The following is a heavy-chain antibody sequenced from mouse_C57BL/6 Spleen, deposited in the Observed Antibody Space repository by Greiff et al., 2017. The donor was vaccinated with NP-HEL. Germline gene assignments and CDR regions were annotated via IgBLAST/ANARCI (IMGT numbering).Heavy chain of an antibody. J-gene: IGHJ1*03. CDR3: ARDGYYGSSQRWYFDV. CDR2: IYPGSGST. Sequence: QVQLQQSGAELVKPGASVKMSCKASGYTFTSYWITWVKQRPGQGLEWIGDIYPGSGSTNYNEKFKSKATLTVDTSSSTAYMQLSSLTSEDSAVYYCARDGYYGSSQRWYFDVWGTGTTVTVSS. CDR1: GYTFTSYW. V-gene: IGHV1-55*01. D-gene: IGHD1-1*01.